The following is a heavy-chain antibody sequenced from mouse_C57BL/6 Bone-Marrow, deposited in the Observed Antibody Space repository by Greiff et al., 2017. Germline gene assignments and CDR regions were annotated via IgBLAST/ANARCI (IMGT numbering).Heavy chain of an antibody. J-gene: IGHJ2*01. D-gene: IGHD2-4*01. CDR3: ARNGDYDYDGP. CDR2: ISSGSSTI. CDR1: GFTFSDYG. Sequence: EVQVVESGGGLVKPGGSLKLSCAASGFTFSDYGMHWVRQAPEKGLEWVAYISSGSSTIYYADTVKGRFTISRDNAKNTLFMQMTSLGSEDTAMYYGARNGDYDYDGPWGQGTTLTVSS. V-gene: IGHV5-17*01.